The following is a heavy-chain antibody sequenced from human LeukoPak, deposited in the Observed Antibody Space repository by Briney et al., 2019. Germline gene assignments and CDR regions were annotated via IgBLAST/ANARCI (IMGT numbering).Heavy chain of an antibody. CDR1: GGSISSNY. Sequence: PSETLSLTCTSSGGSISSNYWSWIRQPPGKGLEWIGYIYYSGSTNYNPSLKSRVTIAVDTSKNQFSLKLSSVTAADTAVYYCARGTTYYYDSSGYSTRFDPWGQGTLVTVSS. CDR2: IYYSGST. D-gene: IGHD3-22*01. J-gene: IGHJ5*02. CDR3: ARGTTYYYDSSGYSTRFDP. V-gene: IGHV4-59*01.